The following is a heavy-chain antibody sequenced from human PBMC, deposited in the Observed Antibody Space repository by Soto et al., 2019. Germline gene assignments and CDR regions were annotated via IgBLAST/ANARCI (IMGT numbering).Heavy chain of an antibody. CDR1: GFTFSSYA. V-gene: IGHV3-30-3*01. Sequence: GGSLRLSCAASGFTFSSYAMDWVCQAPGKGLEWVAVISYDGSNKYYVDSVKGRFTISRDNSKNTLYLHMNSLRVDDTAVYYCARARNWNDVWSAFDIWGQGTMVTVSS. D-gene: IGHD1-1*01. CDR2: ISYDGSNK. J-gene: IGHJ3*02. CDR3: ARARNWNDVWSAFDI.